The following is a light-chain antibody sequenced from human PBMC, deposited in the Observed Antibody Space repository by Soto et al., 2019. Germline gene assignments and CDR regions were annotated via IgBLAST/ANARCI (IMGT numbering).Light chain of an antibody. CDR1: QTVTNNY. Sequence: EIVLTQSPGTLSLSPGARATLSCRASQTVTNNYLAWYQQKPGQAPRLLISGASIRAPGIPDRFSGSGSGTDFTLTISRLEPEDFAVYYCHQSSHSPRTFGQGTKVDIK. V-gene: IGKV3-20*01. CDR3: HQSSHSPRT. CDR2: GAS. J-gene: IGKJ1*01.